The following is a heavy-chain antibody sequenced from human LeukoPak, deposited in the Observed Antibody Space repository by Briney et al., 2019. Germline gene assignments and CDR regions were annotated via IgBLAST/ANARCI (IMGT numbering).Heavy chain of an antibody. CDR3: AARDIVVVVAATLDY. J-gene: IGHJ4*02. Sequence: GGSLRLPCAASGFTFSNYAMSWVRQAPGKGLEWVSVISGSGGSTYYADSVKGRFTISRDNSKNTLYLQMNSLRAEDTAVYYCAARDIVVVVAATLDYWGQGTLVTVSS. D-gene: IGHD2-15*01. CDR1: GFTFSNYA. V-gene: IGHV3-23*01. CDR2: ISGSGGST.